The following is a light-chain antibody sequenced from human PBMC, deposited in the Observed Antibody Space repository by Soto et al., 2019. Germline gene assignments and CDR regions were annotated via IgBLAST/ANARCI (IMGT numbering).Light chain of an antibody. J-gene: IGKJ4*01. V-gene: IGKV1-5*01. CDR1: QSISSW. CDR2: DAS. CDR3: QQSNSSPPT. Sequence: PLTQSPSPLSASVGDRVTITCRASQSISSWLAWYQQKPGKAPKLLIYDASSLESGVPSRFSGSGSGTEFTLTISRLHPEDFATYFCQQSNSSPPTFGGGTKVDIK.